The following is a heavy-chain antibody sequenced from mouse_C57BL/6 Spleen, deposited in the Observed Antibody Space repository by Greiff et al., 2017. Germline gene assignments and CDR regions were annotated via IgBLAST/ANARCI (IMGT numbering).Heavy chain of an antibody. J-gene: IGHJ3*01. CDR3: ARRGVEDWFAY. Sequence: EVQLQQSGPELVKPGASVKISCKASGYTFTDYYMNWVKQSHGKSLEWIGDINPNNGGTSYNQKFKGKATLTVDKSSSTAYMELRSLTSEDSAVYYCARRGVEDWFAYWGQGTLVTVSA. CDR1: GYTFTDYY. V-gene: IGHV1-26*01. D-gene: IGHD1-1*01. CDR2: INPNNGGT.